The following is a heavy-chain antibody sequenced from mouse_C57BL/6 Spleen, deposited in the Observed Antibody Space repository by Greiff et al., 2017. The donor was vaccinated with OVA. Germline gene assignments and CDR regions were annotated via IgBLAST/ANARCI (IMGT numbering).Heavy chain of an antibody. CDR3: TRASYDSFAY. CDR1: GFTFSSYA. Sequence: EVQRVESGEGLVKPGGSLKLSCAASGFTFSSYAMSWVRQTPEKRLEWVAYISSGGDYIYYADTVKGRFTISRDNARNTLYLQMSSLKSEDTAMYYCTRASYDSFAYWGQGTLVTVSA. D-gene: IGHD2-4*01. CDR2: ISSGGDYI. J-gene: IGHJ3*01. V-gene: IGHV5-9-1*02.